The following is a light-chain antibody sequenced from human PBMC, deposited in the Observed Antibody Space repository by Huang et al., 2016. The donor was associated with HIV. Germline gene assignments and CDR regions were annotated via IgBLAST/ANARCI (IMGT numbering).Light chain of an antibody. V-gene: IGKV3-11*01. Sequence: EIVLTQSPATLSLSPGERATLSCRASQSVSSYLAWYQQKHGQAPRLLIYDASNRATGIPARFSASGSGTDFTLTISSLEPEDFAVYYCQQRSNWPWTFGQGTKVEIK. CDR3: QQRSNWPWT. CDR1: QSVSSY. CDR2: DAS. J-gene: IGKJ1*01.